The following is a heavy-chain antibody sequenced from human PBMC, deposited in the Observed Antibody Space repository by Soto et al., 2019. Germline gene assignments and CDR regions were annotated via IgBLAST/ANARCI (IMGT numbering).Heavy chain of an antibody. V-gene: IGHV3-23*01. J-gene: IGHJ4*02. CDR2: ISGSGGST. CDR1: GFTFSSYA. Sequence: PGGSLRLSCAASGFTFSSYAMSWVRQAPGKGLEWASAISGSGGSTYYADSVKGRFTISRDNSNNTLYLQMNSLRAEDTAVYYCAKAHLEMATIRYWGQGTLVTVSS. CDR3: AKAHLEMATIRY. D-gene: IGHD5-12*01.